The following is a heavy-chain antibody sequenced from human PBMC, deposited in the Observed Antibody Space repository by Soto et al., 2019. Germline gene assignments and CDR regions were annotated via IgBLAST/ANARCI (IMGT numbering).Heavy chain of an antibody. J-gene: IGHJ6*02. D-gene: IGHD2-2*01. Sequence: QVQLVQSGAEVKKPGSSVKVSCKASGGTFSSYAISWVRQAPGQGLEWMGGIIPISDTTNYAQKFQGRVTITADESTSTAYMELSSLRSADTAVYSCKRSQGSSTSLEIYYYYYYGMDVWGQGTTVTVSS. CDR1: GGTFSSYA. CDR2: IIPISDTT. CDR3: KRSQGSSTSLEIYYYYYYGMDV. V-gene: IGHV1-69*01.